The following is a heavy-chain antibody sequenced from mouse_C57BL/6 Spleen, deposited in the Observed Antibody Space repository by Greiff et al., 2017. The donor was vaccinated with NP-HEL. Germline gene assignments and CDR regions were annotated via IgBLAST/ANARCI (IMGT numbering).Heavy chain of an antibody. D-gene: IGHD1-1*01. CDR2: IDPETGGT. Sequence: QVQLQQSGAELVRPGASVTLSCKASGYTFTDYEMHWVKQTPVHGLEWIGAIDPETGGTAYNQKFKGKAILTADKSSSTAYMELRSLTSEDSAVYYCTRWYYGSSLYAMDYWGQGTSVTVSS. V-gene: IGHV1-15*01. CDR3: TRWYYGSSLYAMDY. CDR1: GYTFTDYE. J-gene: IGHJ4*01.